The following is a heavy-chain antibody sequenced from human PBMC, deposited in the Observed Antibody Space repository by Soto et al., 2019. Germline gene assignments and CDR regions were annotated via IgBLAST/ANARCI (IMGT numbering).Heavy chain of an antibody. Sequence: EVQVVESGGGLVQPGGSLTLSCAASGFTFSDSAMHWVRQASGKGVEWLGRIRIKANNCATAYAASVKGRFTISTDDAKTTVYLQMNSLTSQEQAVYYCTRRSEYDSGGYYYAYDYWGQGTRVTVSS. CDR3: TRRSEYDSGGYYYAYDY. CDR2: IRIKANNCAT. V-gene: IGHV3-73*02. J-gene: IGHJ4*02. CDR1: GFTFSDSA. D-gene: IGHD3-22*01.